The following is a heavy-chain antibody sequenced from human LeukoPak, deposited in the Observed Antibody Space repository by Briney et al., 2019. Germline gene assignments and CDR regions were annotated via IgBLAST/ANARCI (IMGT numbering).Heavy chain of an antibody. CDR3: ARYLPLQYYFDY. Sequence: SETLSLTCAVYGGSFSGYYWSWIRQPPGKGLEWIGEINRSGSTNYKSSLKSRVTISLDTSKNQFSLKLSSVTAADTAVYYCARYLPLQYYFDYWGQGTLVTVSS. J-gene: IGHJ4*02. V-gene: IGHV4-34*01. CDR2: INRSGST. CDR1: GGSFSGYY.